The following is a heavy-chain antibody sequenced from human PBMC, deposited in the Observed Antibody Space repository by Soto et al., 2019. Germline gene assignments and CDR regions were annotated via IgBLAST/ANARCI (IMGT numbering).Heavy chain of an antibody. CDR3: ARETDWYFDL. Sequence: QVQLVQSGAEVKRPGSSVKVSCKASGGTFSTYTINWVRQAPGQGLEWMGGVIPIFATANYAQKFQDRVTITADEYTSTADMELSSLRFEDTAVYYCARETDWYFDLWGRGTLVTVSS. CDR1: GGTFSTYT. V-gene: IGHV1-69*12. CDR2: VIPIFATA. J-gene: IGHJ2*01.